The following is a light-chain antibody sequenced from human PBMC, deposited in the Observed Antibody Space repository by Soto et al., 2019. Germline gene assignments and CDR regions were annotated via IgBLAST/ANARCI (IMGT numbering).Light chain of an antibody. V-gene: IGKV1-33*01. Sequence: DIPMTQSPSALSASVGDRVAITCQASQDISNFLNWYQQKPGKAPKLLIYDASNLETGVPSRFTGSGSGTDFAFTISSLQPEDIATYYCQQYDILPLTFGPGTKVEIK. CDR3: QQYDILPLT. CDR2: DAS. J-gene: IGKJ1*01. CDR1: QDISNF.